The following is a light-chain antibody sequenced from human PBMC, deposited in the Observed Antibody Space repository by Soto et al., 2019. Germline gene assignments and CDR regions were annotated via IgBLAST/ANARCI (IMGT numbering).Light chain of an antibody. Sequence: DIQMTQSPSSLSASVGDRVTITCRASQSISSYLNWYQQKPGKAPKLLIYAASSLQSGVPSRFSGSGSGTDFTLTISRLQPEDFATYYCQQGYSTFRTFGQGTKVEIK. V-gene: IGKV1-39*01. J-gene: IGKJ1*01. CDR2: AAS. CDR1: QSISSY. CDR3: QQGYSTFRT.